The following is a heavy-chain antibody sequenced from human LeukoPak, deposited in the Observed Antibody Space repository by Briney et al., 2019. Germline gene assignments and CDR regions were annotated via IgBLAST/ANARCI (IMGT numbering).Heavy chain of an antibody. CDR3: ARAPRDCSGGSCYPNWFDP. V-gene: IGHV4-39*07. CDR2: IYYSGST. J-gene: IGHJ5*02. CDR1: GGSISSSSYY. Sequence: PSETLSLTCTVSGGSISSSSYYWGWIRQPPGKGLEWIGSIYYSGSTYYNPSLKSRVTISVDMSKNQFSLKLSSVTAADTAVYYCARAPRDCSGGSCYPNWFDPWGQGTLVTVSS. D-gene: IGHD2-15*01.